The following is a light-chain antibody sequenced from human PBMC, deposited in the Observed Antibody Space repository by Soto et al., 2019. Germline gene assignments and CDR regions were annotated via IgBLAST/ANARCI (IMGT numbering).Light chain of an antibody. V-gene: IGLV2-14*01. J-gene: IGLJ2*01. CDR3: SSYTSSVTLV. CDR2: EVS. CDR1: SSDVGGYNF. Sequence: QSVLTQPASVSGSPGQSITISCTGNSSDVGGYNFVSWYQQHPGKAPKLIIYEVSHRPSGVSYRFSGSKSGNTASLTISGLQAEDEADYYCSSYTSSVTLVFGGGTKLTVL.